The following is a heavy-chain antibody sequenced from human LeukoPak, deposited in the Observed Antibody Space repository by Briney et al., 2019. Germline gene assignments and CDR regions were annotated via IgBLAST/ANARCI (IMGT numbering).Heavy chain of an antibody. CDR1: GFTFSSYE. CDR2: ISSSGSTI. D-gene: IGHD1-14*01. CDR3: ARDLFNFGNL. J-gene: IGHJ4*02. V-gene: IGHV3-48*03. Sequence: PGGSLRLSCAASGFTFSSYEMNWVRQAPGKGLEWASYISSSGSTIYYADSVKGRFTISRDNAKNSLYLQMNSLRAEDTAVYYCARDLFNFGNLWGQGTLVTVSS.